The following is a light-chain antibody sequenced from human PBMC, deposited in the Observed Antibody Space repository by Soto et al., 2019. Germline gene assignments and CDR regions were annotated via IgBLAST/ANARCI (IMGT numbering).Light chain of an antibody. CDR2: GAS. V-gene: IGKV3-15*01. CDR1: QSVSSN. CDR3: QQYNNWPLT. J-gene: IGKJ4*01. Sequence: EIVMTQSPATLSVSPGERATLSCRASQSVSSNLAWYQQKPGQAPRLLIYGASTRATGIPARFGGSGSGTEFTLTLSSLQSEDFAVYYCQQYNNWPLTFGGGTKVEIK.